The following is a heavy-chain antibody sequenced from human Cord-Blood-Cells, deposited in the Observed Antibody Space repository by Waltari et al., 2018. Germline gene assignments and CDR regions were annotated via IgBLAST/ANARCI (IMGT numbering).Heavy chain of an antibody. CDR3: SLTGEKRYYFDY. V-gene: IGHV4-39*01. CDR2: IYYSGST. Sequence: QLQLQESGPGLVKPSETLSLTCTVSVGSISSSSYYWGWIRQPPGKGLEWIGSIYYSGSTYYNPSLKSRVTISVDTSKNQFSLKLSSVTAADTAVYYCSLTGEKRYYFDYWGQGTLVTVSS. CDR1: VGSISSSSYY. D-gene: IGHD7-27*01. J-gene: IGHJ4*02.